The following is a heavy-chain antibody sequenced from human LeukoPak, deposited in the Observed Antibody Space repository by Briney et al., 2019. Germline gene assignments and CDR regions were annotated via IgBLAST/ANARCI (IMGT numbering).Heavy chain of an antibody. V-gene: IGHV4-61*01. D-gene: IGHD1-26*01. CDR1: GGSISSSSYY. Sequence: SETLSLTCTVSGGSISSSSYYWGWIRQPPGKGLEWIGYIYYSGSTNYNPSLKTRVTISVDTSKNQFSLKLSSVTAADTAVYYCARDLWVGANPYYYYGMDVWGQGTTVTVSS. CDR3: ARDLWVGANPYYYYGMDV. J-gene: IGHJ6*02. CDR2: IYYSGST.